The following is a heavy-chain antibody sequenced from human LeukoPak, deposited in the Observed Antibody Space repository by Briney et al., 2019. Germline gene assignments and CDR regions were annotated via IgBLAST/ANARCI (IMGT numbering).Heavy chain of an antibody. Sequence: SEPLSLTCSVSGGSITKNGYYWGWIRQSPETGLEWIGSMHYSGSTYYNPSLNSRVTISVDTSKNQFSLKLTSVTAADTAVYYCCGSGWFAGPFGYWGQGALVTVSS. CDR3: CGSGWFAGPFGY. V-gene: IGHV4-39*07. J-gene: IGHJ4*02. CDR1: GGSITKNGYY. D-gene: IGHD6-19*01. CDR2: MHYSGST.